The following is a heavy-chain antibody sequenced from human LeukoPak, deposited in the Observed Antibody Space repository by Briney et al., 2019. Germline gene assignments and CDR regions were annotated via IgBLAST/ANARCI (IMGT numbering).Heavy chain of an antibody. V-gene: IGHV4-34*01. CDR3: ARAYYDYVWGSYRPYYFDY. J-gene: IGHJ4*02. D-gene: IGHD3-16*02. Sequence: PSETLSLTCAVYGGSFSGYYWSWTRQPPGKGLEWIGEINHSGSTNYNPSLKSRVTISVDTSKNQFSLKLSSVTAADTAVYYCARAYYDYVWGSYRPYYFDYWGQGTLVTVSS. CDR1: GGSFSGYY. CDR2: INHSGST.